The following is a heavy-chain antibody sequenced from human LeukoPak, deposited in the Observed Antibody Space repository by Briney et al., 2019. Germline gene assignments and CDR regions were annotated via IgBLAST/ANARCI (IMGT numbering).Heavy chain of an antibody. CDR3: ARDFYYDSSGAFDI. CDR1: GGSFSGYY. Sequence: SETLSLTCAVYGGSFSGYYWSWIRRHPGQGLEWIGYIYYSGTTYYNPSLKSRVTISVDTSKNQFSLKLSSVTAADTAVYYCARDFYYDSSGAFDIWGQGTMVTVSS. D-gene: IGHD3-22*01. V-gene: IGHV4-59*01. CDR2: IYYSGTT. J-gene: IGHJ3*02.